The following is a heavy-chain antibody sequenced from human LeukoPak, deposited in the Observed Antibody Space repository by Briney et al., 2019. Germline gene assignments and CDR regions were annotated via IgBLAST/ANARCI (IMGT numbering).Heavy chain of an antibody. V-gene: IGHV4-4*07. Sequence: SETLPLTCTASGGSISSYYWSWIRQPAGKGLEWIGRIYTSGSTNYNPSLKSRVTISVDKSKNQFSLKLSSVTAADTAVYYCAREIQLALNYYYMDVWGKGTTVTVSS. J-gene: IGHJ6*03. D-gene: IGHD6-6*01. CDR3: AREIQLALNYYYMDV. CDR1: GGSISSYY. CDR2: IYTSGST.